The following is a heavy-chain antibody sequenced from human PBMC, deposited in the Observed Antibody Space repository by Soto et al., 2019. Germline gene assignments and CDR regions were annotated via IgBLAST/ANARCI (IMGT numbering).Heavy chain of an antibody. Sequence: EVQLVESGGGLVQPGGSLKLSCAASGFTFSGSAMHWVRQASGKGLEWVGRIRSKANSYATAYAASVKGRFTISRDDSKDTAYLQTNSLKTEDTAVYYCTRLYVDTAMVRWYYYGMDVWGQGTTVTVSS. CDR2: IRSKANSYAT. CDR3: TRLYVDTAMVRWYYYGMDV. V-gene: IGHV3-73*02. CDR1: GFTFSGSA. J-gene: IGHJ6*02. D-gene: IGHD5-18*01.